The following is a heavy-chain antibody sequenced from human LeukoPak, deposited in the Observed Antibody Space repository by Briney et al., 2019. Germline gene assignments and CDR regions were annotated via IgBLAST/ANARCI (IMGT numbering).Heavy chain of an antibody. Sequence: GGSLRLSCAASGFTLTSHAMNWVRQAPGKGLEWVSSISGSNSRTYYGDSVKGRFTISRDNSKNTLYLQMNSLRAEDTATYYCAKGNYGSGNYYRDYFDYSGQGILVIVSS. V-gene: IGHV3-23*01. CDR2: ISGSNSRT. J-gene: IGHJ4*02. CDR1: GFTLTSHA. D-gene: IGHD3-10*01. CDR3: AKGNYGSGNYYRDYFDY.